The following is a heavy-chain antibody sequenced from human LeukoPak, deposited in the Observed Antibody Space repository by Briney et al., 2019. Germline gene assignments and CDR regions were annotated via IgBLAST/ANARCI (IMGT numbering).Heavy chain of an antibody. V-gene: IGHV1-18*01. CDR2: ISAYNGNT. CDR1: GYTFTTYG. Sequence: GASVRVSCKASGYTFTTYGISCVRQAPGQGLEWMGWISAYNGNTNYTQKLQGRGTMTTDTSTSTAYIELRSLRSDDTAVYYCARVKSRYGSGSSSYGMDVWGQGTTVTGSS. D-gene: IGHD3-10*01. J-gene: IGHJ6*02. CDR3: ARVKSRYGSGSSSYGMDV.